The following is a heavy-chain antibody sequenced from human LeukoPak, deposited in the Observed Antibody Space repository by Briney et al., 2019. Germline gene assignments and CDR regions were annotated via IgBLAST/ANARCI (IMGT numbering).Heavy chain of an antibody. CDR2: INPSGGST. V-gene: IGHV1-46*01. CDR1: GYTFTSYY. Sequence: GASVKVSCKASGYTFTSYYMHWVRQAPGQGLEWMGIINPSGGSTSYAQKFQGRVTMTRDMSTSTVYMELSSLRSEDTAVYYCASHSESLDSSGWYVCDYWGQGTLVTVSS. D-gene: IGHD6-19*01. CDR3: ASHSESLDSSGWYVCDY. J-gene: IGHJ4*02.